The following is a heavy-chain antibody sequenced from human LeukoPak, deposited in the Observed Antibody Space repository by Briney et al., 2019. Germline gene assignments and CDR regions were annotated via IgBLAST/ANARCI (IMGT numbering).Heavy chain of an antibody. CDR2: ISGHNT. CDR1: GFSFSSYA. Sequence: PGGSLRLSCAVSGFSFSSYAMGWVRQAPGKGLEWVSIISGHNTWYADSVKGRFTISRDNSKNTLYLQMNSLRGEDTAVYYCAKGRDSYGYGDFDYWGQGTLATVSS. J-gene: IGHJ4*02. D-gene: IGHD5-18*01. CDR3: AKGRDSYGYGDFDY. V-gene: IGHV3-23*01.